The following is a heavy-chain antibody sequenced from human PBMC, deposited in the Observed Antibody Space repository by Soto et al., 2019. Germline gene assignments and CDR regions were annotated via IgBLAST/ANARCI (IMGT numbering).Heavy chain of an antibody. CDR3: AGHRNWKVDY. CDR2: AYYSEST. Sequence: SETLSLTCTVSGASIRSSTYQWGWIRQPPGRGLEWIGSAYYSESTYYNPSLKSRVTISVDTSKNQFSLKVSSVTAADTTVYYCAGHRNWKVDYWGQGTLVTVSS. D-gene: IGHD1-1*01. V-gene: IGHV4-39*01. J-gene: IGHJ4*02. CDR1: GASIRSSTYQ.